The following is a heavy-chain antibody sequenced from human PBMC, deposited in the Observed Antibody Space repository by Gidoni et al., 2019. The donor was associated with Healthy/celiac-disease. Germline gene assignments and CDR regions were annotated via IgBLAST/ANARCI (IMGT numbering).Heavy chain of an antibody. Sequence: EVQLVESGGGLVQPGRSLILSCAASGFTFDDYAMHWVRQAPGKGLEWVSGISWNSGSIGYADSVKGRFTISRDNAKNSLYLQMNSLRAEDTALYYCAKDRGVTDPKNGMDVWGQGTTVTVSS. CDR2: ISWNSGSI. V-gene: IGHV3-9*01. CDR1: GFTFDDYA. D-gene: IGHD2-21*02. J-gene: IGHJ6*02. CDR3: AKDRGVTDPKNGMDV.